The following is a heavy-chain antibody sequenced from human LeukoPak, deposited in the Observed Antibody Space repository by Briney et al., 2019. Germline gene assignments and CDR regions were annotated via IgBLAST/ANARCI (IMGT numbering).Heavy chain of an antibody. D-gene: IGHD4-11*01. CDR1: GFTFSSYE. CDR3: ARLRSKYWFDP. V-gene: IGHV3-48*03. Sequence: PGGSLRLSCAASGFTFSSYEMNWVRQAPGQGLEWVSFITSSGNTMYYADSVKGRFTISRDNAKNSLYLQMNSLRADDTAVYYCARLRSKYWFDPWGQGTLVTASS. J-gene: IGHJ5*02. CDR2: ITSSGNTM.